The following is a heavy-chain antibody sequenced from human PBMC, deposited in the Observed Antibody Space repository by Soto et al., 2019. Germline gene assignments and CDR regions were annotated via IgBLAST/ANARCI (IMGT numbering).Heavy chain of an antibody. J-gene: IGHJ4*02. Sequence: QVQLVQSGAEVKKPGSSVKVSCKASGGTFSSYTISWVRQAPGQGLEWMGRIIPILGIANYAQKFQGRVTITADKSTSSAYMVLSSLRSEDTSVYYCARVTMQLATHWGQGTLVTVSS. CDR2: IIPILGIA. V-gene: IGHV1-69*02. D-gene: IGHD6-13*01. CDR3: ARVTMQLATH. CDR1: GGTFSSYT.